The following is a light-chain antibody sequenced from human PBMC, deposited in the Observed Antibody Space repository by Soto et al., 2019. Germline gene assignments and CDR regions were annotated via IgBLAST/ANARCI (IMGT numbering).Light chain of an antibody. CDR3: QSYDSSLSGWV. CDR1: SSDVGGYNY. V-gene: IGLV2-11*01. Sequence: QSALTQPRSVSGSPGQSVTISCTGTSSDVGGYNYVSWYQQYPGKAPKPMIYDVTKRPSGVPDRFSGSKSGNTASLTISGLQAEDEADYYCQSYDSSLSGWVFGGGTKLTVL. J-gene: IGLJ3*02. CDR2: DVT.